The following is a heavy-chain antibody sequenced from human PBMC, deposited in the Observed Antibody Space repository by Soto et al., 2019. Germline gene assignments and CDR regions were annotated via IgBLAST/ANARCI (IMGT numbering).Heavy chain of an antibody. CDR2: IRSKANSYAT. V-gene: IGHV3-73*01. D-gene: IGHD5-12*01. J-gene: IGHJ6*03. CDR1: GFTFSGSA. Sequence: EVQLVESGGGLVQPGGSLKLSCAASGFTFSGSAMHWVRQASGKGLEWVGGIRSKANSYATAYAASVKGRFTISRDDSKNTAYLQMNSLKTEDTAVYYCTRLMLEEGGYSGYDFAYYYYMDVWGKGTTVTVSS. CDR3: TRLMLEEGGYSGYDFAYYYYMDV.